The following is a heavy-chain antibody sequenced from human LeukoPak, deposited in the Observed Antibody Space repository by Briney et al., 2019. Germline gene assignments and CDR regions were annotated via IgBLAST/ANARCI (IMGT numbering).Heavy chain of an antibody. D-gene: IGHD6-13*01. V-gene: IGHV3-23*01. CDR1: GFTFSSYA. CDR2: ISGSGGNT. J-gene: IGHJ4*02. Sequence: PGGSLRLSCAASGFTFSSYAMSWVRQAPGKRLEWGSGISGSGGNTYYADSVKGRFTISRDNSNNTLYLQMNSLRAEDTAVYYCARHSRGRWYVFDYWGQGTLVTVSS. CDR3: ARHSRGRWYVFDY.